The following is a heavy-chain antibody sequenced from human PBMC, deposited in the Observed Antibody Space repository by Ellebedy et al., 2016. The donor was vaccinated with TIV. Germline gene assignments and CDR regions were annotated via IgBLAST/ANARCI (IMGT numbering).Heavy chain of an antibody. CDR2: ISGSGGST. J-gene: IGHJ6*02. D-gene: IGHD5-12*01. CDR1: GFTFSSYA. CDR3: ASGYSGYDLYYYGMDV. V-gene: IGHV3-23*01. Sequence: GESLKISCAASGFTFSSYAMSWVRQAPGKGLEWVSAISGSGGSTYYADSVKGRFTISRDNSKNTLYLQMNSLRAEDTAVYYCASGYSGYDLYYYGMDVWGQGTTVTVSS.